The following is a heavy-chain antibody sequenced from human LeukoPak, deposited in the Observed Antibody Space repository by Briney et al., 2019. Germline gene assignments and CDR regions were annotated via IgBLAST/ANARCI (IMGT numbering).Heavy chain of an antibody. J-gene: IGHJ4*02. CDR3: ARLTVRLLSGENQFDY. D-gene: IGHD3-10*01. CDR2: IYTSGST. V-gene: IGHV4-4*07. Sequence: PSETLSLTCTVSGGSISSYYWSWIRQPAGKGLEWIGRIYTSGSTNYNPSLKSRVTMSVDTSKNQFSLKLSSVTAADTAVYYCARLTVRLLSGENQFDYWGQGPWSPSPQ. CDR1: GGSISSYY.